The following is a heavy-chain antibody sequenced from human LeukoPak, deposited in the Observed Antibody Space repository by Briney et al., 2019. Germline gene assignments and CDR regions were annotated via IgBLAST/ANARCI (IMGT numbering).Heavy chain of an antibody. CDR1: KFTFSDFA. CDR3: AKVLAVAGAFDI. V-gene: IGHV3-23*01. Sequence: GGSLRLSCAASKFTFSDFAMNWVRQAPGQGLEWVATISSNGLLTHYADSVKGRFTISRDDAKNSLYLQMNSLRAEDTALYYCAKVLAVAGAFDIWGQGTMVTVSS. D-gene: IGHD6-19*01. J-gene: IGHJ3*02. CDR2: ISSNGLLT.